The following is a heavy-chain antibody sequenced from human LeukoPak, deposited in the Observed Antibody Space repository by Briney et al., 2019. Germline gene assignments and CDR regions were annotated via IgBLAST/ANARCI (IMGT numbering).Heavy chain of an antibody. CDR2: IIPIFGTA. CDR3: ATEARDYYYYMDV. J-gene: IGHJ6*03. V-gene: IGHV1-69*05. CDR1: GGTFSSYA. D-gene: IGHD3-10*01. Sequence: SVKVSCKASGGTFSSYAISWVRQAPGQGLEWMGRIIPIFGTANYAQKFQGRVTITTDESTSTAYMELSSLRSEDTAVYYCATEARDYYYYMDVWGKGTTVTVSS.